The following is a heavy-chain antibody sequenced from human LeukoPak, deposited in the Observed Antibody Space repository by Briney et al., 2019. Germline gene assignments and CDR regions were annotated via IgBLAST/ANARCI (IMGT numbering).Heavy chain of an antibody. D-gene: IGHD6-13*01. V-gene: IGHV3-30*18. CDR1: GFTFSSYG. CDR3: AKDMWQQLVSRYYYMDV. CDR2: ISYDGSNK. Sequence: PGGSLRLSCAASGFTFSSYGMHWVRQAPGKGLEWVAVISYDGSNKYYADSVKGRFTISRDNSKNTLYLQMNSLRAEDTAVYYCAKDMWQQLVSRYYYMDVWGKGTTVTVSS. J-gene: IGHJ6*03.